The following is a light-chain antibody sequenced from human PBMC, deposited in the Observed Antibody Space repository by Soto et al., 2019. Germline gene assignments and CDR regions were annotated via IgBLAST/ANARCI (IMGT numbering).Light chain of an antibody. Sequence: IVMTQSPDSLAVSLGERTTIHYKSSQSLLFSTNNKNYFAWYQQKPGQPPKLLIYWASTRESGVPDRFNGSGSGTDFTLTISSLQAEDVAVYYCQQYYSTPLTFGGGTKVEI. CDR3: QQYYSTPLT. CDR2: WAS. V-gene: IGKV4-1*01. J-gene: IGKJ4*01. CDR1: QSLLFSTNNKNY.